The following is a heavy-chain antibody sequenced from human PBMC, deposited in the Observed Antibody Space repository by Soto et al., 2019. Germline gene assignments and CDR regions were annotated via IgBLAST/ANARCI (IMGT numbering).Heavy chain of an antibody. V-gene: IGHV5-10-1*01. D-gene: IGHD6-6*01. Sequence: PGESLKISCKGSGYSFTSYWISWVRQMPWKGLEWMGRIDPSDSYTNYSPSFQGHVTISADKSISTAYLQWSSLKASDTAMYYCARQGGGAARGYYYYYGMDVWGQGTTVTVSS. CDR2: IDPSDSYT. J-gene: IGHJ6*02. CDR1: GYSFTSYW. CDR3: ARQGGGAARGYYYYYGMDV.